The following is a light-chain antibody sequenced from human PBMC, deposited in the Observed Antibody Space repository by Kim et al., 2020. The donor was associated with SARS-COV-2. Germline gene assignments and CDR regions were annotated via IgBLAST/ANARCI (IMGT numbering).Light chain of an antibody. CDR3: QQLNSYPIT. CDR1: QSISSY. J-gene: IGKJ5*01. CDR2: AAS. V-gene: IGKV1-9*01. Sequence: ASVGDRVTITCRASQSISSYLAWYQQIPGKAPKLLIYAASTLQSGVPSRFSGSGSGTDFTLTIGSLQPEDFATYYCQQLNSYPITFGQGTRLEIK.